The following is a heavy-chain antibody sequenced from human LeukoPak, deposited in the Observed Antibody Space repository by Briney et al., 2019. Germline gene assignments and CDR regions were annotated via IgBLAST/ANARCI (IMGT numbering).Heavy chain of an antibody. CDR2: IGNDAKTT. CDR1: GFTFSIYG. J-gene: IGHJ5*02. V-gene: IGHV3-30*18. Sequence: GRSLRLSCAASGFTFSIYGTHWVRQAPGKGLEWVAVIGNDAKTTYYADSVKGRFTISRDNSKNTLYLQMNSLRAEDTAVYYCTKEGLPSGSSWSAWFDPWGQGTLVTVSS. CDR3: TKEGLPSGSSWSAWFDP. D-gene: IGHD3-10*01.